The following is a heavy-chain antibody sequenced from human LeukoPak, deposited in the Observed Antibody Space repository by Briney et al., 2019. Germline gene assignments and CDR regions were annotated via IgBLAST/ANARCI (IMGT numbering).Heavy chain of an antibody. V-gene: IGHV3-21*01. CDR1: GFSFSTYG. Sequence: GGSLRLSCVASGFSFSTYGMSWVRQAPGKGLEWVSSISSSSSYIYYADSVKGRFTISRDNAKNSLYLQMNSLRAEDTAVYYCARVGVLVTAFDIWGQGTMVTVSS. D-gene: IGHD3-16*01. CDR3: ARVGVLVTAFDI. J-gene: IGHJ3*02. CDR2: ISSSSSYI.